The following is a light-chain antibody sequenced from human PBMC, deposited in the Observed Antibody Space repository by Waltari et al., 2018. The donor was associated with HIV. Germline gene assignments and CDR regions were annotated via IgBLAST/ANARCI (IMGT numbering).Light chain of an antibody. CDR3: MQRLEFPS. J-gene: IGKJ5*01. V-gene: IGKV2-40*01. CDR1: KSLFDSDDRNTY. Sequence: IVMTQTPLSLPVTPGEPASMSCRSSKSLFDSDDRNTYLDWYVQKPGQSPQLLIHTLSYRASGVADRFSGSGSDTDFTLKISRVEPEDVGVYYCMQRLEFPSFGQGTRLEIK. CDR2: TLS.